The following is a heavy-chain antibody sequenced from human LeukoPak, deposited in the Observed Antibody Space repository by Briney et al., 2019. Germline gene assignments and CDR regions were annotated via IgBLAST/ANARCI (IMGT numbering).Heavy chain of an antibody. Sequence: GGSLRLSCAASGFTFSSYAMSWVRQAPGKGLEWVSAISGSGGRTYYAESVKGRFTISRDNSKNTLYLQMNSLRAEDTAVYYCAKEQKVSSSWYDYWGQGTLVTVSS. CDR2: ISGSGGRT. D-gene: IGHD6-13*01. V-gene: IGHV3-23*01. J-gene: IGHJ4*02. CDR1: GFTFSSYA. CDR3: AKEQKVSSSWYDY.